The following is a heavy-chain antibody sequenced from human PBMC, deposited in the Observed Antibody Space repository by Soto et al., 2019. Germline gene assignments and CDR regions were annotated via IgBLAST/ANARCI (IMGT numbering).Heavy chain of an antibody. CDR3: ASWLLREHAFDI. V-gene: IGHV3-53*01. CDR2: LYSTYGT. CDR1: GSTFSCKRY. D-gene: IGHD2-15*01. Sequence: GGSLRLSCPASGSTFSCKRYLTYFRQAPGKGLEWVSGLYSTYGTYYADSVKGRFSTSKDNSKNTFYLQLNSLRPDDTAVYYCASWLLREHAFDIWGLGTMVTVSS. J-gene: IGHJ3*02.